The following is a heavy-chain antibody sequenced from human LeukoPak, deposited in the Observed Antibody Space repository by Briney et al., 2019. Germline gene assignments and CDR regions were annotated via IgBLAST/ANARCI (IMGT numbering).Heavy chain of an antibody. J-gene: IGHJ4*02. Sequence: PGGSLRLSCAASGFTFSSYAMSWVRQAPGKGLEWVSGISGSGDSTYNADSVRGRFTISRDNSKNTLYLQMNSLRADDTAVYYCARDFRYYYDSSDYYPLDYWGQGTLVTVSS. V-gene: IGHV3-23*01. D-gene: IGHD3-22*01. CDR3: ARDFRYYYDSSDYYPLDY. CDR1: GFTFSSYA. CDR2: ISGSGDST.